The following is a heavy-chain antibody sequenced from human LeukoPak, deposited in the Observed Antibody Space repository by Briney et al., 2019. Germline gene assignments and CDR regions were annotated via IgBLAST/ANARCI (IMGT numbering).Heavy chain of an antibody. V-gene: IGHV3-30*03. CDR2: ISYDGSNK. CDR3: ARDRYPTK. D-gene: IGHD1-1*01. J-gene: IGHJ4*02. Sequence: GGSLRLSCAASGFTFRSYGMHWVRQAPGKGLEWVAVISYDGSNKYYADSVKGRFTISRDNSKNTLYLQMNSLRAEDTAVYYCARDRYPTKWGQGTLVTVSS. CDR1: GFTFRSYG.